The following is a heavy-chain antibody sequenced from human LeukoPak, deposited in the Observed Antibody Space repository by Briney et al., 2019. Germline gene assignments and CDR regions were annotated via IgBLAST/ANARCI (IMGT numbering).Heavy chain of an antibody. CDR1: GFTFSNAW. J-gene: IGHJ6*03. Sequence: GGSLRLSCAASGFTFSNAWMSWVRQAPGKGLEWVGRIKSKTDGGTTDYAAPVKGRFTISRDDSKNTLYLQMNSLKTEDTAVYYCTVDYVWGSYRYYYYMDVWGKGTTVTVSS. CDR2: IKSKTDGGTT. V-gene: IGHV3-15*01. D-gene: IGHD3-16*02. CDR3: TVDYVWGSYRYYYYMDV.